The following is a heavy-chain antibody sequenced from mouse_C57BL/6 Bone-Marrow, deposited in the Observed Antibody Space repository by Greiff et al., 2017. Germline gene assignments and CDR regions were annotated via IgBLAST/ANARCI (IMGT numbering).Heavy chain of an antibody. D-gene: IGHD1-1*01. CDR2: IYPGGGCT. CDR3: ARYYCSTLFDY. CDR1: GYTFTNYW. V-gene: IGHV1-63*01. J-gene: IGHJ2*01. Sequence: QVQLQQSGAELVRPGTSVKMSCKASGYTFTNYWIGWAKQRPGHGLEWIGDIYPGGGCTTYNEKFKGKATLTADKSSSTASMHFSSLTSEVSAIYYCARYYCSTLFDYWGQGTTRTVSS.